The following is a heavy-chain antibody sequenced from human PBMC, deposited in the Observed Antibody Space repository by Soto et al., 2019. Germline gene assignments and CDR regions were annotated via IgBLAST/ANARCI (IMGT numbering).Heavy chain of an antibody. V-gene: IGHV3-64D*06. Sequence: LRLSCSGSGFTVSSFGMHWVRQAPGKGLEHVSTLSSNGIGTYYADSVKGRFTFSRDTSKNTLYLQMSSLRTEDTAVYYCVKDMGQAAVGIRYPYGLDVWGLGTTVTVSS. D-gene: IGHD6-13*01. CDR1: GFTVSSFG. CDR3: VKDMGQAAVGIRYPYGLDV. J-gene: IGHJ6*02. CDR2: LSSNGIGT.